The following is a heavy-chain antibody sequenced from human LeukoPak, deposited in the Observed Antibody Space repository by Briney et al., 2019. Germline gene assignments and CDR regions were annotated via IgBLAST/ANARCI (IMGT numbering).Heavy chain of an antibody. CDR2: INPNSGGT. CDR1: GGTVSRYP. V-gene: IGHV1-2*02. J-gene: IGHJ4*02. CDR3: ARVPGTGFGY. D-gene: IGHD1-14*01. Sequence: ASVKVSCKASGGTVSRYPISWVRQAPGQGLEWMGWINPNSGGTNYAQKFQGRVTMTRDTSISTAYMELSRLRSDDTAVYYCARVPGTGFGYWGQGTLVTVSS.